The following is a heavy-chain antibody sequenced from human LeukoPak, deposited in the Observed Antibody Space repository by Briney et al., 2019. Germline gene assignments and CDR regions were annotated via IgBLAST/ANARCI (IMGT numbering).Heavy chain of an antibody. CDR1: GFTFSGFW. CDR3: ARLEGYCSGDSCYSAFDY. CDR2: IKQDGSEK. V-gene: IGHV3-7*04. D-gene: IGHD2-15*01. J-gene: IGHJ4*02. Sequence: PGGSLRLSCAASGFTFSGFWMSWVRQAPGKGLEWVATIKQDGSEKYCVASVKGRFTISRDNSKNSLYLQMNSLRAEDTAVYYCARLEGYCSGDSCYSAFDYWAQGTLVTVSS.